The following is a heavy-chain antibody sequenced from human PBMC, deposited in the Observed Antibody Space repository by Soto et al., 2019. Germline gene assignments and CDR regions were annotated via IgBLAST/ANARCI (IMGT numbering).Heavy chain of an antibody. Sequence: QVQLVESGGGVVQPGRSLRLSCAASGFTFSSYGMHWVRQAPGKGLEWVAVISYDGSNKYYADSVKGRFTISRDNSTNTLYLQMNSLRAEDTAVYYCAKGWDIGDQLQLYFQHWGQGTLVTVSS. CDR1: GFTFSSYG. D-gene: IGHD2-2*01. J-gene: IGHJ1*01. CDR2: ISYDGSNK. CDR3: AKGWDIGDQLQLYFQH. V-gene: IGHV3-30*18.